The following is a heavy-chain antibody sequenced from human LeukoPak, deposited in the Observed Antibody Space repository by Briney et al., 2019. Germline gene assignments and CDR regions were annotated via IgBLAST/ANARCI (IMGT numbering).Heavy chain of an antibody. CDR3: AKDVGKVVRFSSGGDY. J-gene: IGHJ4*02. V-gene: IGHV3-30*18. D-gene: IGHD3-3*01. CDR2: ISYDGSNK. CDR1: GFTFSSYG. Sequence: PGRSLRLSCAASGFTFSSYGMHWVRQAPGKGLEWVAVISYDGSNKYYADSVKGRFTISRDNSKNTLYLQMNSLRAEDTAVYYCAKDVGKVVRFSSGGDYWGQGTLVTVSS.